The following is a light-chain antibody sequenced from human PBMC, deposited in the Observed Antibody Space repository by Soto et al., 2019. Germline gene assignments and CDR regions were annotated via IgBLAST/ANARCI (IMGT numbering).Light chain of an antibody. J-gene: IGKJ5*01. V-gene: IGKV3-15*01. Sequence: EIVMTQAPATPSVSPGERATLSCRASQSVNIYLAWFQQKPGQAPRLLIYDASTMATGFPARFSGSGSGTDFTLTISCLQSEDFATYYCQQYYSYPSITFGQGTRLEIK. CDR1: QSVNIY. CDR2: DAS. CDR3: QQYYSYPSIT.